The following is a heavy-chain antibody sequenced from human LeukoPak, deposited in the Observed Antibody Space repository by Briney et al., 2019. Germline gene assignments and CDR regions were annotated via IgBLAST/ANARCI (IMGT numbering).Heavy chain of an antibody. J-gene: IGHJ4*02. CDR3: ARSHLWFGDHADY. D-gene: IGHD3-10*01. Sequence: ASVKVSCKASGGTFSSYAISWVRQAPGQGLEWMGRIIPILGIANYAQKFQGRVTITADKSTSTAYMELRSLRSDDTAVYYCARSHLWFGDHADYWGQGTLVTVSS. CDR1: GGTFSSYA. CDR2: IIPILGIA. V-gene: IGHV1-69*04.